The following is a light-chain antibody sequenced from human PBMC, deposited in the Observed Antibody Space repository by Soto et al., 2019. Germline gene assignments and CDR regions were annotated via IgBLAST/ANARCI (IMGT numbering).Light chain of an antibody. CDR2: DAS. J-gene: IGKJ1*01. CDR3: QHSNSYPEA. CDR1: QSISSW. Sequence: DIQMTQSPSTLSELAGDRLSITSRASQSISSWLAWYKKKVGRDPRMLIYDASSLESGVPSRFSGSGYGTDFNLTISRLHTDECATYYGQHSNSYPEAFGQGTQVDIK. V-gene: IGKV1-5*01.